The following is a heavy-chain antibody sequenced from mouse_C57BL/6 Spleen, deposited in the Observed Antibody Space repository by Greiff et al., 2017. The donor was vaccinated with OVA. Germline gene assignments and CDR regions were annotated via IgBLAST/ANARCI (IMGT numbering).Heavy chain of an antibody. J-gene: IGHJ3*01. Sequence: EVKLVESGGGLVKPGGSLKLSCAASGFTFSDYGMHWVRQAPEKGLEWVAYISSGSSTIYYADTVKGRFTISRDNAKNTLFLQMTSLRSEDTAMYYCANYYGSWFAYWGQGTLVTVSA. D-gene: IGHD1-1*01. V-gene: IGHV5-17*01. CDR1: GFTFSDYG. CDR3: ANYYGSWFAY. CDR2: ISSGSSTI.